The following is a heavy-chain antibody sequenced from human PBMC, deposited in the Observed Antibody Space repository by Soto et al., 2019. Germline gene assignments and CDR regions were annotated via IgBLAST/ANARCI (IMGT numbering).Heavy chain of an antibody. J-gene: IGHJ6*02. CDR3: ARDPGYSSGWYYYYYGMDV. CDR2: IYHSGST. D-gene: IGHD6-19*01. V-gene: IGHV4-4*02. CDR1: GGKIVDLNC. Sequence: LTKTVAGGKIVDLNCRRSVRKPPGKGLEWIGEIYHSGSTNYNPSLKSRVTISVDKSKNQFSLKLSSVTAADTAVYYCARDPGYSSGWYYYYYGMDVWGQGTTVTVSS.